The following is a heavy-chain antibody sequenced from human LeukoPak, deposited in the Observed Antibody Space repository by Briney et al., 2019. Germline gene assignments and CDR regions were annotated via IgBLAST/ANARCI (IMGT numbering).Heavy chain of an antibody. J-gene: IGHJ3*01. V-gene: IGHV3-66*01. CDR1: AFTVSSNY. CDR2: IYSGGTT. CDR3: ARRYPYSSAWHPSAFDV. D-gene: IGHD6-19*01. Sequence: GGSLRPSCAASAFTVSSNYMSWVRQAPGKGLEWVSIIYSGGTTYYADSVKGRFTISRDNSKNTLYLQMNSLRAEDTAVYCCARRYPYSSAWHPSAFDVWGQGTMVTVSS.